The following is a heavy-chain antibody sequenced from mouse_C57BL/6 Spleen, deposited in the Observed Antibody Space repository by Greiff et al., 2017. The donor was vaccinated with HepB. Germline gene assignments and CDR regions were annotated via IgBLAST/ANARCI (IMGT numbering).Heavy chain of an antibody. J-gene: IGHJ1*03. CDR1: GFTFSSYA. D-gene: IGHD1-1*01. CDR3: TSPSPSYGSSWYFDV. Sequence: EVQRVESGEGLVKPGGSLKLSCAASGFTFSSYAMSWVRQTPEKRLEWVAYISSGGDYIYYADTVKGRFNISRDNARNTLYLQMSSLKSEDTAMYYCTSPSPSYGSSWYFDVWGTGTTVTVSS. CDR2: ISSGGDYI. V-gene: IGHV5-9-1*02.